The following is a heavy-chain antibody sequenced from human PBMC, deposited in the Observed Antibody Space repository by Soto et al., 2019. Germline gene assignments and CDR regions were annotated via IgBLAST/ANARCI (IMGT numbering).Heavy chain of an antibody. CDR3: TNRRNVLRFLEWSSGMEV. CDR1: GFTFSSYG. V-gene: IGHV3-30*18. Sequence: PGGSLRLSCAASGFTFSSYGMHWVRQAPGKGLEWVAFISHDGSNKYYGDSMKGRIAMSRDNSKSTLYLQMSSLRAEDTAVYYCTNRRNVLRFLEWSSGMEVWGQGTTVTVSS. J-gene: IGHJ6*02. CDR2: ISHDGSNK. D-gene: IGHD3-3*01.